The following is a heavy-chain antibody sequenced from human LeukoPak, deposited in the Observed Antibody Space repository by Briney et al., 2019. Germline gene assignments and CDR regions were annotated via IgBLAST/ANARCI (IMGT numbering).Heavy chain of an antibody. D-gene: IGHD2-21*02. J-gene: IGHJ5*02. CDR2: IYYSGST. V-gene: IGHV4-31*03. CDR1: GGSISSGGYY. Sequence: PSQTLSLTCTVSGGSISSGGYYWSWIRQHPGKGLEWIGYIYYSGSTYYNPSLKSRVTISVDTSKNQFSLKLSSVTAADTAVYYCAREMVVTPGGFDPWGQGTLVTVSS. CDR3: AREMVVTPGGFDP.